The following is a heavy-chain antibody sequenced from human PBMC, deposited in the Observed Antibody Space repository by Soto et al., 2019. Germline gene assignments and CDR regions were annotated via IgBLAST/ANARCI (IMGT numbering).Heavy chain of an antibody. D-gene: IGHD2-8*01. CDR2: ISAYNGNT. CDR1: GYTFTSYG. CDR3: ARAEESFLIPGPNWFDH. V-gene: IGHV1-18*01. J-gene: IGHJ5*02. Sequence: GASVKVSCKASGYTFTSYGISWVRQAPGQGLEWMGWISAYNGNTNYAQKLQGRVTMTTDTSTSTAYMELRSLRSDDTAVYYCARAEESFLIPGPNWFDHWGQGTLVTVS.